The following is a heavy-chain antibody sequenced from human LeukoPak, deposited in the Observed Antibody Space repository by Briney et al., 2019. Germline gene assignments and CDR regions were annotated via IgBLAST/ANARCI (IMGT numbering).Heavy chain of an antibody. D-gene: IGHD3-22*01. CDR2: IYYSGNT. Sequence: SQTLSLTCTVSGGSISSYYWNWIRQSPGKGLEWIGYIYYSGNTNYNPSLKSRVTISVDTSKNQFSLKLSSVTAADTAVYYCASYDSSGSAFNIWGQGTMVTVSS. J-gene: IGHJ3*02. CDR1: GGSISSYY. V-gene: IGHV4-59*01. CDR3: ASYDSSGSAFNI.